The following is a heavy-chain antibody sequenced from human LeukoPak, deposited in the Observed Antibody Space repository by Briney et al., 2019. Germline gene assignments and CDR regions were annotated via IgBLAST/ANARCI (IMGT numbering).Heavy chain of an antibody. CDR3: ARLVWDTTMADGDIDS. V-gene: IGHV3-21*01. Sequence: GGSLRLSCAASGFTFSSYSMNWVRQAPGKGLEWVSSISSASTYIYYADSVKGRFTISRDNAKNSLYLQMNSLRAEDTAMYYCARLVWDTTMADGDIDSWGQGTLVTVSS. CDR1: GFTFSSYS. J-gene: IGHJ4*02. CDR2: ISSASTYI. D-gene: IGHD5-18*01.